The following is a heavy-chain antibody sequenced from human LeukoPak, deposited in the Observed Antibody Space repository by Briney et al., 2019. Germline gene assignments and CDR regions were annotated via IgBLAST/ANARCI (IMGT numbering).Heavy chain of an antibody. CDR2: ISSSSSTI. J-gene: IGHJ4*02. CDR3: AREWLLFRRGYFDY. CDR1: GFTFSSYS. V-gene: IGHV3-48*02. Sequence: GGSLRLSCAASGFTFSSYSMNWVRQAPGRGLEWVSYISSSSSTIYYADSVKGRFTISRDNAKNSLYLQMNSLRDEDTAVYYCAREWLLFRRGYFDYWGQGTLVTVSS. D-gene: IGHD3-3*01.